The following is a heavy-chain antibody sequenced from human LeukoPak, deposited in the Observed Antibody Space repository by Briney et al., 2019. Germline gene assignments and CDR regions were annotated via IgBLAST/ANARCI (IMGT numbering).Heavy chain of an antibody. V-gene: IGHV3-23*01. CDR3: VKVGGWLVFDN. D-gene: IGHD6-19*01. CDR1: GFTFSSSA. CDR2: IRANADST. Sequence: LPGGSLRLSCAASGFTFSSSAMSWVRQSPGKGLERASAIRANADSTYYADTVKGRFTISRDKSKNTLYLQMNSLRAEDTALYYCVKVGGWLVFDNWGQGTPVTVSS. J-gene: IGHJ4*02.